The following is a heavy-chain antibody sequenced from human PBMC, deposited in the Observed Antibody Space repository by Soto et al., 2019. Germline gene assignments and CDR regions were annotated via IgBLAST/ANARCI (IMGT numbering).Heavy chain of an antibody. CDR1: GGSFSGYY. D-gene: IGHD3-3*01. CDR3: ARVKGSHDDFIYYYMDV. J-gene: IGHJ6*03. CDR2: INHSGST. V-gene: IGHV4-34*01. Sequence: SETLSLTCAVYGGSFSGYYWSWIRQPPGKGLEWIGEINHSGSTNYNPSLKSRVTISVDTSKNQFSLKLSSVTAADTAVYYCARVKGSHDDFIYYYMDVWGKGTTVTVSS.